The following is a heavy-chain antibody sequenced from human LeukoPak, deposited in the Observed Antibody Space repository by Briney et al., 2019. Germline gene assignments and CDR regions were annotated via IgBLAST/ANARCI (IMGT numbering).Heavy chain of an antibody. CDR3: ARWDIRGTAHQLDY. Sequence: GGSLRLSCAASGFTFSSYAMSWVRQAPGKGLEWVANIKQDGSEKYYVDSVKGRFTISRDNAENSMYLQMNSLRAEDTAVYYCARWDIRGTAHQLDYWGQGTLVTVSS. J-gene: IGHJ4*02. D-gene: IGHD1-7*01. CDR2: IKQDGSEK. V-gene: IGHV3-7*01. CDR1: GFTFSSYA.